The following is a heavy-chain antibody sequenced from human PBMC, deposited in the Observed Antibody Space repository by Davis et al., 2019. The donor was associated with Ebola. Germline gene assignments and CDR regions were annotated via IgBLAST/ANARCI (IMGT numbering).Heavy chain of an antibody. CDR1: GYTFTSYA. CDR3: ARTNEYSGYDYGFDY. V-gene: IGHV1-3*01. J-gene: IGHJ4*02. D-gene: IGHD5-12*01. CDR2: INAGNGNT. Sequence: SVTVSRKASGYTFTSYAMHWVRQAPGQRLEWMGRINAGNGNTKYSQKFQGRVTITRETSASTAYMELSSLRSEDTAVYYCARTNEYSGYDYGFDYWGQGTLVTVSS.